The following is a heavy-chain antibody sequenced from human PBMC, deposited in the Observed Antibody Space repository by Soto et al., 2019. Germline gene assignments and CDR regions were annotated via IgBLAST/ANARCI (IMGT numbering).Heavy chain of an antibody. CDR3: ARGRIIRGPIAVAGTGFDY. D-gene: IGHD6-19*01. CDR1: GFTFSSYG. Sequence: GGSLRLSCAASGFTFSSYGMHWVRQAPGKGLEWVAVIWYDGSNKYYVDSVKGRFTISRDNSKNTLYLQMNSLRAEDTAVYYCARGRIIRGPIAVAGTGFDYWGQGTLVTVSS. J-gene: IGHJ4*02. V-gene: IGHV3-33*01. CDR2: IWYDGSNK.